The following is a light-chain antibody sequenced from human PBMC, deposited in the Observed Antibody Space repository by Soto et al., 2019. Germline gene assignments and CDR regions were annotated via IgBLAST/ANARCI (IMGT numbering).Light chain of an antibody. CDR2: GAS. V-gene: IGKV3-15*01. J-gene: IGKJ1*01. CDR3: QQHNIWPPWT. Sequence: EIVMTQSPATLSVSPGERATLSCRASQSVSSNLAWYQQKPGQAPRLLMYGASTRATGIPDRFSGSGSGTEFTLTISSLQSEDFAVYYCQQHNIWPPWTFGQGTKVEIK. CDR1: QSVSSN.